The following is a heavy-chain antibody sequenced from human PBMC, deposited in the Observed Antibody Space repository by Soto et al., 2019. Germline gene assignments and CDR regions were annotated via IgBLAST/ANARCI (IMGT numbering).Heavy chain of an antibody. CDR3: ARVDSSGDDAFDI. CDR2: INHSGST. J-gene: IGHJ3*02. Sequence: SETLSLTCAVYGGSFSGYYWSWIRQPPGKGLEWIGEINHSGSTNYNPSLKSRVTISVDTSKNQFSLKLSSVTAADTAVYYCARVDSSGDDAFDIWGQGTMVTVSS. CDR1: GGSFSGYY. D-gene: IGHD3-22*01. V-gene: IGHV4-34*01.